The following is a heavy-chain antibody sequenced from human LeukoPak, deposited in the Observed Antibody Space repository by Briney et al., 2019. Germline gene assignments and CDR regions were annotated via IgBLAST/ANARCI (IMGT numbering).Heavy chain of an antibody. V-gene: IGHV3-23*01. CDR1: GFTFSSYA. Sequence: PGGSLRLSCAASGFTFSSYAMSWVRQAPGKGXXXVSAISGSGGSTYYADSVKGRFTISRDNSKNTLYLQMNSLRAEDTAVYYCAKASGRGGAFDIWGQGTMVTVSS. D-gene: IGHD6-25*01. CDR2: ISGSGGST. J-gene: IGHJ3*02. CDR3: AKASGRGGAFDI.